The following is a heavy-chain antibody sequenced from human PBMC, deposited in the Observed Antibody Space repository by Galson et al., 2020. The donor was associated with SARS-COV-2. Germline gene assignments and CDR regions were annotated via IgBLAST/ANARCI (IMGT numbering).Heavy chain of an antibody. J-gene: IGHJ4*02. Sequence: GGSLTLSCHVSGYSFTNYWTGWVRQLPEKGMEWMGIIYPGDSDPRYSPSFQGHVTISTDKSISTAYLQWSSLKASDTAMYYCARHEAPRYYYDSSGYYQPFDYWGQGTLVTVSS. V-gene: IGHV5-51*02. CDR3: ARHEAPRYYYDSSGYYQPFDY. D-gene: IGHD3-22*01. CDR2: IYPGDSDP. CDR1: GYSFTNYW.